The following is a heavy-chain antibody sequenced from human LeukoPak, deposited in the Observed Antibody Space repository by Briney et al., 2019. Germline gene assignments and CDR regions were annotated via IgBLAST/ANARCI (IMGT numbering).Heavy chain of an antibody. Sequence: ASVKVSCKASGGTFSSYAITWVRQAPGQGLEWMGGIIPIFNTSNYAQNFQGRVTITADESTSTAYMELSSLRSEDTAVYYCARVPAGVIGMKDAFDIWGQGTMVTVSS. D-gene: IGHD3-16*02. CDR2: IIPIFNTS. V-gene: IGHV1-69*13. CDR3: ARVPAGVIGMKDAFDI. CDR1: GGTFSSYA. J-gene: IGHJ3*02.